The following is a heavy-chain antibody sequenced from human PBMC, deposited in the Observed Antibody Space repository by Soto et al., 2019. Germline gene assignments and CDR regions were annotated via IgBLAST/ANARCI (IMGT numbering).Heavy chain of an antibody. CDR3: AADHPSMVRGVYYYYGMDV. V-gene: IGHV1-58*01. CDR2: IVVGSGNT. CDR1: GFTFTSSA. Sequence: SVKVSCKASGFTFTSSAVQWVRQARGQRLEWIGWIVVGSGNTNYAQKFQERVTITRDMSTSTAYVELSSLRSEDTAVYYCAADHPSMVRGVYYYYGMDVWGQGTTVTVSS. J-gene: IGHJ6*02. D-gene: IGHD3-10*01.